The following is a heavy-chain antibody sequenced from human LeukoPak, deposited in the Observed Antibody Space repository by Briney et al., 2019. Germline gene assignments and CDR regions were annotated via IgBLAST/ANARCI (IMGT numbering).Heavy chain of an antibody. V-gene: IGHV1-46*01. CDR3: ASTGYCSGGSCYAGTDAFDI. J-gene: IGHJ3*02. D-gene: IGHD2-15*01. Sequence: ASVKVSCKASGYTFTSYYMHWVRQAPGQGLEWMGIINPSGGSTSYAQKFQGRVTMTRDMSTSTVYMELSSLRSEDTAVYYCASTGYCSGGSCYAGTDAFDIWGQGTMVTVSS. CDR2: INPSGGST. CDR1: GYTFTSYY.